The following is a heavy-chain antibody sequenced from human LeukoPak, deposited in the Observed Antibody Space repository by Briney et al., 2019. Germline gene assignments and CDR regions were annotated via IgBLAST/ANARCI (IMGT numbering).Heavy chain of an antibody. CDR1: GFTFSSYE. CDR2: ISSSGSTI. D-gene: IGHD3-22*01. CDR3: ARADRSTYYYDSSGSNDAFDI. V-gene: IGHV3-48*03. J-gene: IGHJ3*02. Sequence: GGSLRLSCAASGFTFSSYEMNWVRQAPGKGLEWVSYISSSGSTIYYADSVKGRFTISRDNAKNSLYLQMNSLRAEDTAVYYCARADRSTYYYDSSGSNDAFDIWGQGTMVTVPS.